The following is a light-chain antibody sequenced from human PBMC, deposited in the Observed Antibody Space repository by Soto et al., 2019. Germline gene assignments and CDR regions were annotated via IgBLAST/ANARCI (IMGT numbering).Light chain of an antibody. J-gene: IGKJ3*01. CDR1: QSVNDNH. CDR2: GAS. Sequence: EVVLTQSPGTLSLSPGARATLSCRASQSVNDNHLAWYQQKGGQAPRLLIYGASTRATGVPERFRGSGFGTDYSLIINRLETEDFALYYCQFYGGSPPRGSFGPGNTVEI. CDR3: QFYGGSPPRGS. V-gene: IGKV3-20*01.